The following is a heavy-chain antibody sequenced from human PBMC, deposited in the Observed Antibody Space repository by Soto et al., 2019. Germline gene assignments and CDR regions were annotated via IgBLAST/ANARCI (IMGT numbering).Heavy chain of an antibody. D-gene: IGHD5-12*01. J-gene: IGHJ4*02. CDR1: GGSISSSSYY. V-gene: IGHV4-39*07. CDR3: ARGGLLVAARPDFDY. Sequence: SETLSLTCTVSGGSISSSSYYWGWIRQPPGKGLEWIGSIYYSGSTYYNPSLKSRVTISVDTSKNQLSLKLSSVTAADTAVYYCARGGLLVAARPDFDYWGQGTLVTVSS. CDR2: IYYSGST.